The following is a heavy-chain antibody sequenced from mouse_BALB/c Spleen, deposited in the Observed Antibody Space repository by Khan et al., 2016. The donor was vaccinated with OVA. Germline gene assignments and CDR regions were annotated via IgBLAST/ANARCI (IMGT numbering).Heavy chain of an antibody. CDR1: GYSFTTYY. CDR3: ARRGTSSWFAY. J-gene: IGHJ3*01. Sequence: VQLQQSGPELMKPGASVKISCKASGYSFTTYYIHWVKQSHGKSLEWIGYIDPFNGSTTYNQKFKGKATLTVDKSSSTAYMHLSSLTSEGSAVYYCARRGTSSWFAYWGQGTLVTVAA. D-gene: IGHD1-1*01. V-gene: IGHV1S135*01. CDR2: IDPFNGST.